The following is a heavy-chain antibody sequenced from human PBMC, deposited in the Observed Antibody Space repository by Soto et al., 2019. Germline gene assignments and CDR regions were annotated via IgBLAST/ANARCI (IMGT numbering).Heavy chain of an antibody. Sequence: PSETLSLTCTVSGGSISSNDYYWSWIRQPPGKGLEWIGYIYYSGSTYYNPSLKSRVTISADTSKTQFSLKLTSVTAADTAVYYCARGRYNWNQGAFDIWGQGTVVTVS. V-gene: IGHV4-30-4*01. D-gene: IGHD1-20*01. CDR2: IYYSGST. CDR3: ARGRYNWNQGAFDI. J-gene: IGHJ3*02. CDR1: GGSISSNDYY.